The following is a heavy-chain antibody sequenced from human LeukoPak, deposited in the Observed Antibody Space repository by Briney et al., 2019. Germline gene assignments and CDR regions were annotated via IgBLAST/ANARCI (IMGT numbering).Heavy chain of an antibody. Sequence: GGSLRLSCAASGFTFSSYAMHWVRQAPGKGLEWVAVISYDGSNKYYAHSVKGRFTISRDNSKNTLYLQMNSLRAEDTAVYYCARDAEESLDYWGQGTLVTVSS. V-gene: IGHV3-30*01. CDR3: ARDAEESLDY. CDR1: GFTFSSYA. J-gene: IGHJ4*02. CDR2: ISYDGSNK.